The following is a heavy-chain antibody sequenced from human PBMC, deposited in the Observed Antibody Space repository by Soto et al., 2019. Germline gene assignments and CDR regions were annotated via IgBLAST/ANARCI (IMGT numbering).Heavy chain of an antibody. CDR1: GFTVDDYA. CDR2: ISCNSGSI. J-gene: IGHJ4*02. Sequence: EVQLVESGGGLVQPGRSLRLSCAASGFTVDDYAMHWVRQAPGKGLEWVAGISCNSGSIGYAVSVKGRFTISRDNAKNSLYLQMTSLRAEDTALYYCPKDRGLVLSFYFDYWGQGTLVTVSS. V-gene: IGHV3-9*01. D-gene: IGHD6-19*01. CDR3: PKDRGLVLSFYFDY.